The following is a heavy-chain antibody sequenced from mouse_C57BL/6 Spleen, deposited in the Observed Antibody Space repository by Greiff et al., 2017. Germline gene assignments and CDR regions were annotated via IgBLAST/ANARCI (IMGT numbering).Heavy chain of an antibody. CDR2: ISSGSSTN. V-gene: IGHV5-17*01. CDR1: GFTFSDYG. Sequence: EVKLMESGGGLVKPGGSLKLSCAASGFTFSDYGMHWVRQAPEKGLEWVAYISSGSSTNYYADTVKGRFTISRYNAKNTLFLQMTSLRSEDTAMYYCARDSGSYYYGSRDWFAYWGQGTLVTVSA. D-gene: IGHD1-1*01. J-gene: IGHJ3*01. CDR3: ARDSGSYYYGSRDWFAY.